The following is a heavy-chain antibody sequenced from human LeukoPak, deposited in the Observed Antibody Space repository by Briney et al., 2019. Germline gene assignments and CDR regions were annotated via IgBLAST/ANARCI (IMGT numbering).Heavy chain of an antibody. Sequence: GRSLRLSCAASGFTFDDYAMHWVRQAPGKGLEWVSGISWNSGSIGYADSVKGRFTISRDNAKNSLYLQMNSLRSDDTAVYYCARDALYYGSGSYGDYWGQGTLVTVSS. J-gene: IGHJ4*02. CDR3: ARDALYYGSGSYGDY. CDR1: GFTFDDYA. D-gene: IGHD3-10*01. CDR2: ISWNSGSI. V-gene: IGHV3-9*01.